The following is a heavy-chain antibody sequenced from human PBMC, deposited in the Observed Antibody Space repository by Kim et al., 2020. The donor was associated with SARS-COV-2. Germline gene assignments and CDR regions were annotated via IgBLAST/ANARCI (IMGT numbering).Heavy chain of an antibody. CDR3: ARGVDTTMVFP. V-gene: IGHV4-59*01. J-gene: IGHJ5*02. D-gene: IGHD5-18*01. CDR2: VYYTGST. CDR1: GDLTSSYY. Sequence: SETLSLTCTVSGDLTSSYYWSWIRQPPGKGLEWIGYVYYTGSTTYNPSLQSRVTISIDTSRSQFSLKLTSVTAADTAVCYCARGVDTTMVFPWGQGTLVTVPS.